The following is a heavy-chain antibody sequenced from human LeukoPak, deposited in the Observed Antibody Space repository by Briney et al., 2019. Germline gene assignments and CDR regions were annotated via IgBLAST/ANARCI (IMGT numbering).Heavy chain of an antibody. CDR3: ATDIGIAAAGTYFDY. D-gene: IGHD6-13*01. CDR2: IIPIFVTA. Sequence: ASVKVSCKASGGTFSSYAISWVRQAPGQGLEWMGGIIPIFVTANYAQKFQGRVTMTEDTSTDTAYMELSSLRSEDTAVYYCATDIGIAAAGTYFDYWGQGTLVTVSS. V-gene: IGHV1-69*06. J-gene: IGHJ4*02. CDR1: GGTFSSYA.